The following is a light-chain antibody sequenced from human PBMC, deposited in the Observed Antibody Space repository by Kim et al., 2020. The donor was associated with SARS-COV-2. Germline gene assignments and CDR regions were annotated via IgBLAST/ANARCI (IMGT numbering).Light chain of an antibody. Sequence: SYELTQPPSVSVAPGKTARITCGGNNIGSKSVHWYQQKPGQAPVLVIYYDSERPSGIPERFSGSNSGNTATLTISRVEAGDEADYYCQVWDSSSDHHVFGTGTKVTVL. J-gene: IGLJ1*01. CDR2: YDS. CDR3: QVWDSSSDHHV. CDR1: NIGSKS. V-gene: IGLV3-21*04.